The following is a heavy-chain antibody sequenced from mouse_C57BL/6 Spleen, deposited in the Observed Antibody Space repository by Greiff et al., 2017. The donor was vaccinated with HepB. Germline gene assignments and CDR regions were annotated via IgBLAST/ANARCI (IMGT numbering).Heavy chain of an antibody. Sequence: VQLQQSGPELVKPGASVKISCKASGYTFTDYYMNWVKQSHGKSLEWIGDINPNNGGTSYNQKFKGKATLTVDKSSSTAYMELRSLTSEDSAVYYCAIYGYFDYWGQGTTLTVSS. CDR1: GYTFTDYY. V-gene: IGHV1-26*01. CDR2: INPNNGGT. J-gene: IGHJ2*01. CDR3: AIYGYFDY. D-gene: IGHD1-1*01.